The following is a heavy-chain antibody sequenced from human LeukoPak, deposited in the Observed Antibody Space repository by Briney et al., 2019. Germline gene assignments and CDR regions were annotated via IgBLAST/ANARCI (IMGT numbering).Heavy chain of an antibody. CDR1: GGSFSGYY. Sequence: SETLSLTCAVYGGSFSGYYWSWIRQPPGKGLEWIGYIYYSGSTNYNPSLKSRVTISVDTSKNQFSLKLSSVTAADTAVYYCARDRTYYYDSSGYYGAFDIWGQGTMVTVSS. V-gene: IGHV4-59*01. J-gene: IGHJ3*02. CDR2: IYYSGST. CDR3: ARDRTYYYDSSGYYGAFDI. D-gene: IGHD3-22*01.